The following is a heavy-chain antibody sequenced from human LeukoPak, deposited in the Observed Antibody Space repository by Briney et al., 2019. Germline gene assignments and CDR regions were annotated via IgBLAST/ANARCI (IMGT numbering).Heavy chain of an antibody. J-gene: IGHJ4*02. CDR3: AKDLDIVVVPAAVFDY. Sequence: GGSLRLSCAASGFTFSNYWMSWVRQTPGKGLEWVANIKQDGSEKYYVDSVKGRFTISRDNAKNSLYLQMNSLRAEDTAVYYCAKDLDIVVVPAAVFDYWGQGTLVTVSS. CDR2: IKQDGSEK. D-gene: IGHD2-2*03. V-gene: IGHV3-7*03. CDR1: GFTFSNYW.